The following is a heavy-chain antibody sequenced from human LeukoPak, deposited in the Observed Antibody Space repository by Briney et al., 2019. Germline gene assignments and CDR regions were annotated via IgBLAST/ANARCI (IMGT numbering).Heavy chain of an antibody. J-gene: IGHJ6*03. CDR2: INPNSGGT. V-gene: IGHV1-2*06. D-gene: IGHD6-6*01. CDR1: GYTFTGYY. Sequence: GASVKVSCKASGYTFTGYYMHWVRQAPGQGLEWMGRINPNSGGTNYAQKFHGRVTMTRGTSISTAYMELSRLRSDDTAVYYCVSGQLVDETPYYYYYMDVWGKGTTVTVSS. CDR3: VSGQLVDETPYYYYYMDV.